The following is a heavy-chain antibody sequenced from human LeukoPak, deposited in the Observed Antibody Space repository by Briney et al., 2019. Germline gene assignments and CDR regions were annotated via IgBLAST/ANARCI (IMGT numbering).Heavy chain of an antibody. CDR3: AKSSPRTSWFDP. D-gene: IGHD1-1*01. Sequence: LPGGSLRLSCAASGFTFSSYAMSWVRQAPGKGLEWVSAISGSGGSTYYAHSVKGRFTISRDNSKNTLYLQMNSLRAEDTAVYYCAKSSPRTSWFDPWGQGTLVTVSS. J-gene: IGHJ5*02. V-gene: IGHV3-23*01. CDR2: ISGSGGST. CDR1: GFTFSSYA.